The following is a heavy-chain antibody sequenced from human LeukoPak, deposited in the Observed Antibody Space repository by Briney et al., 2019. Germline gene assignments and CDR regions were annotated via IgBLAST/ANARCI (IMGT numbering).Heavy chain of an antibody. Sequence: GESLKISCKGSGYSFTSYWIGWVRQMPGKGLEWMGIIYPGDSDTRYSPSFQGQVTISADKSISTAYLQWSSLKASDTAMYYCARLGGPEQQLVPNWFDPWGQGTLVTVSS. CDR2: IYPGDSDT. J-gene: IGHJ5*02. D-gene: IGHD6-13*01. V-gene: IGHV5-51*01. CDR3: ARLGGPEQQLVPNWFDP. CDR1: GYSFTSYW.